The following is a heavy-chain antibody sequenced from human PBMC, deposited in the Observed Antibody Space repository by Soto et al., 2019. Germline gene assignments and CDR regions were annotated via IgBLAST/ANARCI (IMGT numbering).Heavy chain of an antibody. J-gene: IGHJ4*02. CDR2: IWYDGSNK. D-gene: IGHD6-19*01. Sequence: QVQLVESGGGVVQPGRSLRLSCAASGFTFSSYGMHWVRQAPGKGLEWVAVIWYDGSNKYYADSVKGRFTISRDNSKNPLDLQRNSLRAEDTAGYYCARDSSSGWNFDYWGQGTLVTVSS. CDR1: GFTFSSYG. V-gene: IGHV3-33*01. CDR3: ARDSSSGWNFDY.